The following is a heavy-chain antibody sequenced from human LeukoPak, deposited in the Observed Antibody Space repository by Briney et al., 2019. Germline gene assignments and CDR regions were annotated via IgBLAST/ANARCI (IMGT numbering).Heavy chain of an antibody. CDR1: GYTFTSYG. Sequence: ASVKVSCKASGYTFTSYGISWVRQAPGQGLEWMGWISAYNGNTNYAQKLQSRVTMTTDTSTSTAYMELRSLRSDDTAVYYCARVRDYYDSSGYLHYWGQGTLVTVSS. V-gene: IGHV1-18*01. D-gene: IGHD3-22*01. CDR3: ARVRDYYDSSGYLHY. CDR2: ISAYNGNT. J-gene: IGHJ4*02.